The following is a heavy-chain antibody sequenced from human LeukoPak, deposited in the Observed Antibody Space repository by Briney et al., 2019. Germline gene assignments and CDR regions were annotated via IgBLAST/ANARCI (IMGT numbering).Heavy chain of an antibody. V-gene: IGHV3-23*01. D-gene: IGHD6-19*01. Sequence: PGGSLRLSCAASGFTFSSYAMSWVRQAPGKGLEWVSAISGSGGSTYYADSVKGRFTISRDNSKNTLYLQMNSLRAEDTAVYYCARTGYSSGWFVYYFDYWGQGTLVTVSS. CDR3: ARTGYSSGWFVYYFDY. CDR1: GFTFSSYA. CDR2: ISGSGGST. J-gene: IGHJ4*02.